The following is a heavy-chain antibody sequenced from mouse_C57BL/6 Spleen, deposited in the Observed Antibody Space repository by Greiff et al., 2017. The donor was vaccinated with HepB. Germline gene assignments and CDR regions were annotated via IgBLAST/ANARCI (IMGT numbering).Heavy chain of an antibody. V-gene: IGHV1-22*01. CDR2: INPNNGGT. Sequence: EVKLQESGPELVKPGASVKMSCKASGYTFTDYNMHWVKQSHGKSLEWIGYINPNNGGTSYNQKFKGKATLTVNKSSSTAYMELRSLTSEDSAVYYCARSYYYGSFDYWGQGTTLTVSS. CDR1: GYTFTDYN. J-gene: IGHJ2*01. D-gene: IGHD1-1*01. CDR3: ARSYYYGSFDY.